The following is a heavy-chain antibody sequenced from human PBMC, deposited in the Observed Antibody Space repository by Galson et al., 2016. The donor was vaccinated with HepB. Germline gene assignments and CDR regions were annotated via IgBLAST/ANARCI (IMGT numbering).Heavy chain of an antibody. CDR2: ISTRGRT. Sequence: TLSLTCAVSGDSTSSGSYYWSWIRRPAGEGLEWIGHISTRGRTKSNPSLKDRVTISLDTSKNQFSLSLNSVTAADTAVYYCARGITPFLRFDPWGQGTLVTVSS. V-gene: IGHV4-61*09. CDR1: GDSTSSGSYY. J-gene: IGHJ5*02. CDR3: ARGITPFLRFDP.